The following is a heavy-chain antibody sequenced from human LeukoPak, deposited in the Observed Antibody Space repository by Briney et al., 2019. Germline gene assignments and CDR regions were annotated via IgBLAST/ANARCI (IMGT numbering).Heavy chain of an antibody. J-gene: IGHJ4*02. V-gene: IGHV3-23*01. CDR1: GFTFSIYA. D-gene: IGHD1-26*01. Sequence: GGSLRLSCAASGFTFSIYAMSWVRQAPGKGLEWISAITGSGGTTYYADSVEGRFTISRDNSKNTLYLQVNSLRAEDTAVYYCARDRVGAILYFDSWGQGTLVTVSS. CDR3: ARDRVGAILYFDS. CDR2: ITGSGGTT.